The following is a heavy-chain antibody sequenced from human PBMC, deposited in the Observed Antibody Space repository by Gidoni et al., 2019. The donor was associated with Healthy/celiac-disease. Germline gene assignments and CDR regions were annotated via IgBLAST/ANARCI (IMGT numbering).Heavy chain of an antibody. J-gene: IGHJ2*01. CDR3: ARDRRSWYFDL. CDR2: IWYDGSNK. Sequence: QVQLVESGGGVVQPGRSLRLPRAASGFTFSSYGMHWVRQAPGKGLEWVAVIWYDGSNKYYADSVKGRFTISRDNSKNTLYLQMNSLRAEDTAVYYCARDRRSWYFDLWGRGTLVTVSS. CDR1: GFTFSSYG. V-gene: IGHV3-33*01.